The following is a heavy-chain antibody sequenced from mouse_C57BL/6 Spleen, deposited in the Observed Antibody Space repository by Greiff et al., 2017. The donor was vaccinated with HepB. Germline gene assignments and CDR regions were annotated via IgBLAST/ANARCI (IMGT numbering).Heavy chain of an antibody. CDR2: IDPENGDT. J-gene: IGHJ3*01. D-gene: IGHD1-1*01. V-gene: IGHV14-4*01. CDR1: GFNIKDDY. CDR3: TKGDFITTTEGFAY. Sequence: EVQLQQSGAELVRPGASVKLSCTASGFNIKDDYMHWVKQRPEQGLEWIGWIDPENGDTEYASKFQGKATITADTSSNTAYLQLSSLTSEDTAVYYCTKGDFITTTEGFAYWGQVTLVTVSA.